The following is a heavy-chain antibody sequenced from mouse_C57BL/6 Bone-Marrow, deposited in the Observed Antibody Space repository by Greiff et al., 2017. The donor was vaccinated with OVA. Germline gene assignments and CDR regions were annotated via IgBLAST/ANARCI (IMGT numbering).Heavy chain of an antibody. Sequence: EVKVVESGGDLVKPGGSLKLSCAASGFTFSSYGMSWVRQTPDKRLEWVATISSGGSYTYYPDSVKGRFTISRDNAKNTLYLQMSSLKSEDTAMYYCAIREYGFAYWGQGTLVTVSA. CDR2: ISSGGSYT. J-gene: IGHJ3*01. V-gene: IGHV5-6*02. D-gene: IGHD5-1*01. CDR3: AIREYGFAY. CDR1: GFTFSSYG.